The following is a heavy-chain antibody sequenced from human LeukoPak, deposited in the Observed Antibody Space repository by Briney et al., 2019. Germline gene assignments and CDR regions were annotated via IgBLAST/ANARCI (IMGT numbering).Heavy chain of an antibody. V-gene: IGHV1-18*01. D-gene: IGHD3-22*01. Sequence: GASVKVSCKASGYTFTSYGISWVRQAPGQGLEWMGWISAYNSNTNYAQKLQGRVTMTTDTSTSTAYMELRSLRSDDTAVYYCALLHYYDSSGSYDYWGQGTLVTVSS. CDR1: GYTFTSYG. CDR2: ISAYNSNT. CDR3: ALLHYYDSSGSYDY. J-gene: IGHJ4*02.